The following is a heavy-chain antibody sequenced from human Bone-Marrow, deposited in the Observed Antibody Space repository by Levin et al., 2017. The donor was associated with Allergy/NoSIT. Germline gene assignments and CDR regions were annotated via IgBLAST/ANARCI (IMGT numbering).Heavy chain of an antibody. CDR3: AGGDGYAFDS. V-gene: IGHV4-31*01. CDR1: GGSISTGGFH. D-gene: IGHD5-24*01. J-gene: IGHJ4*02. CDR2: IYYSGNT. Sequence: SETLSLTCSLSGGSISTGGFHWSWVRQRPGTGLEWIGYIYYSGNTYYNPSLQSLLSISIDTSKNQFSLRLTSVTAADTAVYYCAGGDGYAFDSWGQGTLVTVSS.